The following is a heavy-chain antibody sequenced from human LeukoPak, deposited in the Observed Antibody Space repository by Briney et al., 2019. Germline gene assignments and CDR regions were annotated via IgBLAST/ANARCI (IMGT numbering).Heavy chain of an antibody. Sequence: KPSETLSLTCTVSGGSISSYYWSWIRQPPGKGLEWIGYIYYSGSTNYNPSLKSRVTISVDTSKNQFSLKLSSVTAADTAVHYCARHGKDGSNFDYWGQGTLVTVSS. CDR1: GGSISSYY. D-gene: IGHD5-24*01. J-gene: IGHJ4*02. CDR3: ARHGKDGSNFDY. V-gene: IGHV4-59*08. CDR2: IYYSGST.